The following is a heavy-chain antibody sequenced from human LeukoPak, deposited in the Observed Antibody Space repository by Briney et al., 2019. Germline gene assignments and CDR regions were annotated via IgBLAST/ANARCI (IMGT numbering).Heavy chain of an antibody. CDR1: GYTFTSYG. V-gene: IGHV1-18*01. CDR3: ARVLTIFGVVISFDY. CDR2: ISAYNGNT. Sequence: ASVKVSCKASGYTFTSYGISWVRQAPGQGLEWMGWISAYNGNTNYAQKLQGRVTMTTDTSTSTAYMELRSLRSGDTAVYYCARVLTIFGVVISFDYWGQGTLVTVSS. J-gene: IGHJ4*02. D-gene: IGHD3-3*01.